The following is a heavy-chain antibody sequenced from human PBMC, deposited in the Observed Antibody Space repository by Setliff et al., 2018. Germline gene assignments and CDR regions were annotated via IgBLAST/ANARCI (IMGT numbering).Heavy chain of an antibody. J-gene: IGHJ4*02. V-gene: IGHV1-18*01. Sequence: ASVKVSCKAAGYTFLSYGLSWVRQAPGQGLEWMGWIGAYTGKTDYAQNFQGRVTMTIDTSTSTAYMELRSLRYDDTAVCYCVRAPRLEWILPTFDYWGQGTPVTVSS. CDR3: VRAPRLEWILPTFDY. D-gene: IGHD3-3*01. CDR1: GYTFLSYG. CDR2: IGAYTGKT.